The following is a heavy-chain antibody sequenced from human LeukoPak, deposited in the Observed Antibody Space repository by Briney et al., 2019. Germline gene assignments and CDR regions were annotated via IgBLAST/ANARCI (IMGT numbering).Heavy chain of an antibody. CDR1: GFTFSAYT. CDR3: AELGITMIGGV. J-gene: IGHJ6*04. V-gene: IGHV3-21*01. CDR2: ISSSSSYI. D-gene: IGHD3-10*02. Sequence: GGSLRLSCAASGFTFSAYTMNWVRQAPGKGLEWVSSISSSSSYIYYADSVKGRFTISRDNAKNSLYLQINSLRAEDTAVYYCAELGITMIGGVWGKGTTVTISS.